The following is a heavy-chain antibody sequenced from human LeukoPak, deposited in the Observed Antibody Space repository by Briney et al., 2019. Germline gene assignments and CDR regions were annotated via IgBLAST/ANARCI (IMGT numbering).Heavy chain of an antibody. CDR3: ARGRFLDAFDI. Sequence: SETLSLTCTVSGGSLSRYYWSWIRPPPGKGLKWIRYIYYSGSTKYKPSLKSLVTISVDTSKNQYSLKLSSVTAADTAVYYCARGRFLDAFDIWGQGTMVTVSS. J-gene: IGHJ3*02. CDR1: GGSLSRYY. D-gene: IGHD3-3*01. CDR2: IYYSGST. V-gene: IGHV4-59*01.